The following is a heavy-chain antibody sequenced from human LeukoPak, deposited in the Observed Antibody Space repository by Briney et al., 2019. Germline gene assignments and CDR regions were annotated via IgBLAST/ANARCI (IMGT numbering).Heavy chain of an antibody. D-gene: IGHD1-26*01. J-gene: IGHJ4*02. CDR3: ARRGYHDYSGFDY. CDR2: ISGRSDDI. Sequence: GGSLRLSCAGSEFTFSSYSMHWVRQAPGKGLEWVSSISGRSDDIYYADSVQGRFTISRDNSKNSLYLQMKSLRAEDTALYYCARRGYHDYSGFDYWGQGTLVTVSS. V-gene: IGHV3-21*01. CDR1: EFTFSSYS.